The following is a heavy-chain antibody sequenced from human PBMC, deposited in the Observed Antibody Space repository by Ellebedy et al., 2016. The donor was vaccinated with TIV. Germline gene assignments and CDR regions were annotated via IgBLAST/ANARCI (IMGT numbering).Heavy chain of an antibody. J-gene: IGHJ2*01. V-gene: IGHV1-46*01. D-gene: IGHD4-23*01. CDR3: AGGHYGGISVWYFDL. Sequence: ASVKVSCKASGYTFTTYDMHWVRQAPGQGLEWVGTLNPNSGGTSYAQKFQGRVTLTRDTSTTTAYMEMSSLRSDDTAVYYCAGGHYGGISVWYFDLWGRGTLVTVSS. CDR2: LNPNSGGT. CDR1: GYTFTTYD.